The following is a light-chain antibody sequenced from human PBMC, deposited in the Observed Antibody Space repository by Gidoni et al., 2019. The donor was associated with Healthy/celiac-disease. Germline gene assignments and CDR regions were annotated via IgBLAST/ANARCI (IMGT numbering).Light chain of an antibody. Sequence: EIVWTQSPATLSLSPGERATLSCRASQSVSSYLAWYQQKPGQAPRLLIYDASNRATGIPARFSGSGSGTDFTLTISILEPEDFAVYYCQQRSNWPLTFGGGTKVEIK. CDR2: DAS. CDR3: QQRSNWPLT. J-gene: IGKJ4*01. V-gene: IGKV3-11*01. CDR1: QSVSSY.